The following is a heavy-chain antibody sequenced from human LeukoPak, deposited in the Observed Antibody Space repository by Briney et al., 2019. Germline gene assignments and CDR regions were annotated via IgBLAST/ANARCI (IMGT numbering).Heavy chain of an antibody. V-gene: IGHV3-7*01. J-gene: IGHJ5*02. Sequence: GGSLRLSCAASGFTFSSYWMSWVRQAPGKGLEWVANIKQDGSEKYYVDSVKGRFTISRDNAKISLYLQMNSLRAEDTAVYYCAREILNDYINWFDPWGQGTLVTVSS. CDR3: AREILNDYINWFDP. CDR1: GFTFSSYW. CDR2: IKQDGSEK. D-gene: IGHD4-11*01.